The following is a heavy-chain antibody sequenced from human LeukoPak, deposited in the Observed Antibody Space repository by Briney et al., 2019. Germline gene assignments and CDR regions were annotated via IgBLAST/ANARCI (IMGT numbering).Heavy chain of an antibody. CDR1: GGTFSSYA. CDR2: IIPIFGTA. D-gene: IGHD5-12*01. CDR3: ARQISGYDYVFDY. J-gene: IGHJ4*02. V-gene: IGHV1-69*13. Sequence: SVKVSCKASGGTFSSYAISWVRQAPGQGLEWMGGIIPIFGTANYAQKFQGRVTITADGSTSTAYMELSSLRSEDTAVYYCARQISGYDYVFDYWGQGTLVTVSS.